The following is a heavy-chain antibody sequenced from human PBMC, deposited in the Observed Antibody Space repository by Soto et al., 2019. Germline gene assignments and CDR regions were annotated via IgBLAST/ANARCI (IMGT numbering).Heavy chain of an antibody. CDR3: ARVGARYCSGTSCPMAY. CDR2: FSYGGST. V-gene: IGHV4-59*01. CDR1: GYSINDNY. D-gene: IGHD2-2*01. J-gene: IGHJ4*02. Sequence: SETLSLTCTVSGYSINDNYWAWIRQCPGKGLEWIVFFSYGGSTNYNPSLKSRVSISVDTPKKHFSLDLTSVTAADTAVYYCARVGARYCSGTSCPMAYWGQGTLVTVSS.